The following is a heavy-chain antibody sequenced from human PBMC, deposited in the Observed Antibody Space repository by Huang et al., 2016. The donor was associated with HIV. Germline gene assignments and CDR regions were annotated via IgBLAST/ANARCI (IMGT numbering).Heavy chain of an antibody. Sequence: QVQLVQSGAEVKKPGASVTVSCKASGYTFTSYPMHWVRQAPGQRLEWRGGINAGNGNTKYSTKFQGRVTITRDTAASTAYMELSSLRSEDTAVYYCARVLVPAAIGAFDIWGQGTMVTVSS. CDR2: INAGNGNT. V-gene: IGHV1-3*01. J-gene: IGHJ3*02. CDR1: GYTFTSYP. D-gene: IGHD2-2*01. CDR3: ARVLVPAAIGAFDI.